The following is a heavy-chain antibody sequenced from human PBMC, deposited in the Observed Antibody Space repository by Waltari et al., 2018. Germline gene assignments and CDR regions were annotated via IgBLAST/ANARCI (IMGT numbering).Heavy chain of an antibody. CDR1: GYSISSGYS. CDR3: ARPSGSSWQQLVYYFDY. D-gene: IGHD6-13*01. CDR2: IYHSGSS. V-gene: IGHV4-38-2*01. J-gene: IGHJ4*02. Sequence: QVQLQESGPGLVQPSETLSLTCPVPGYSISSGYSCGWTRQPPGEGLEWIGSIYHSGSSYYNPSLKSRVTISVDTSKNQFSLKLSSVTAADTAVYYCARPSGSSWQQLVYYFDYWGQGTLVTVSS.